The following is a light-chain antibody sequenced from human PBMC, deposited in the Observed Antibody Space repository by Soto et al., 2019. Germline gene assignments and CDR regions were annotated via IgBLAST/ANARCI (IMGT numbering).Light chain of an antibody. J-gene: IGKJ1*01. CDR3: QQYNSYSGT. Sequence: AIRMTQSPSSLSASTGDRVTITCRASQGISSYLAWYQQKPGKAPKLLIYAAYNLQSGVPSRFSGSGSGTEFTLTISSLQPDDFATYYCQQYNSYSGTFGQGTKVDIK. CDR1: QGISSY. CDR2: AAY. V-gene: IGKV1-8*01.